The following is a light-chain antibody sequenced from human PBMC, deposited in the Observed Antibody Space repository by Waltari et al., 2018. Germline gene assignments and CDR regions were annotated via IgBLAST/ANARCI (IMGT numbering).Light chain of an antibody. J-gene: IGKJ1*01. CDR1: ESVASN. CDR2: HAS. Sequence: EIVLTQSPATLSLSPGERATRSCRASESVASNLAWYQQRPGQAPRLLIFHASTRATGIPAKFSGSGSGTEFTLTISSLQSEDFAVYYCQQYNNWPPSTFGQGTKVEIK. CDR3: QQYNNWPPST. V-gene: IGKV3-15*01.